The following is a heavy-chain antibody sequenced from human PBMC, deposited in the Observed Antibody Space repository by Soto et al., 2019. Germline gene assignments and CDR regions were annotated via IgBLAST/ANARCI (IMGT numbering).Heavy chain of an antibody. J-gene: IGHJ4*01. V-gene: IGHV3-33*01. D-gene: IGHD6-19*01. CDR1: GFTFSSYG. CDR3: AVETVAGTGNY. Sequence: QVQLVESGGGVVQPGRSLRLSCAASGFTFSSYGRHWVRQAPGKGLEWVAVIWYDGSNKYYADSVKGRFTISRDNSKNTLYLQMNSLRAEDTAVYYCAVETVAGTGNYWGQGTLVTVSS. CDR2: IWYDGSNK.